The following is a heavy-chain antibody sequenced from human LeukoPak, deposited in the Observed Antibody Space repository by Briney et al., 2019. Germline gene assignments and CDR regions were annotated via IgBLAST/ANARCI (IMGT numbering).Heavy chain of an antibody. CDR3: ARNHHNSGGRCDF. CDR1: GYTFSSYD. Sequence: ASVKVSCKASGYTFSSYDINWVRQAAGQGPEWMGWMNPNSGNTAYAQNFQGRVIMTRNTSISTAYMGLSSLRFEDTAVYYCARNHHNSGGRCDFWGQGTLVTVSS. D-gene: IGHD2-15*01. CDR2: MNPNSGNT. V-gene: IGHV1-8*01. J-gene: IGHJ4*02.